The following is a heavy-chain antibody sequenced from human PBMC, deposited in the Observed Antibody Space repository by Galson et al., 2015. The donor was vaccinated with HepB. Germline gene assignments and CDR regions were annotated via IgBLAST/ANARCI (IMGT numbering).Heavy chain of an antibody. CDR1: GYTFISYG. CDR2: INTNTGNP. CDR3: ARVPHPTEYSSSSAQYWDY. Sequence: SVKVSCKASGYTFISYGITWARQAPGQGLEWMGWINTNTGNPTYAQGFTGRFVFSLDTSVSTAYLQISSLKAEDTAVYYCARVPHPTEYSSSSAQYWDYWGQGTLVTVSS. D-gene: IGHD6-6*01. J-gene: IGHJ4*02. V-gene: IGHV7-4-1*02.